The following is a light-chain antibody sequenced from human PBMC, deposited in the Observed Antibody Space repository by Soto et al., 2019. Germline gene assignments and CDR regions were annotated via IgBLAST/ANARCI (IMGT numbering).Light chain of an antibody. CDR1: SSNIGSNY. CDR2: RNN. CDR3: AAWDDSLSGPV. J-gene: IGLJ2*01. V-gene: IGLV1-47*01. Sequence: HFMLTQPPSASGTPGQRVTISCSGSSSNIGSNYVYWYQQLPGTAPKLLIYRNNQRPSGVPDRFSGSKSGTSASLAISGLRSEDEADYYCAAWDDSLSGPVFGGGTKLTVL.